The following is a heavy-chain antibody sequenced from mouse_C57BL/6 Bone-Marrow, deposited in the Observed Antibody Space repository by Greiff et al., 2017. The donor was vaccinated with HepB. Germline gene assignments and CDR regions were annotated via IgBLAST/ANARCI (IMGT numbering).Heavy chain of an antibody. J-gene: IGHJ2*01. D-gene: IGHD1-1*01. V-gene: IGHV1-39*01. CDR3: ARTMITTVVATNYFDY. CDR2: INPNYGTT. CDR1: GYSFTDYN. Sequence: EVQLVESGPELVKPGASVKISCKASGYSFTDYNMNWVKQSNGKSLEWIGVINPNYGTTSYNQKFKGKATLTVDQSSSTAYMQLNSLTSEDSAVYYCARTMITTVVATNYFDYWGQGTTLTVSS.